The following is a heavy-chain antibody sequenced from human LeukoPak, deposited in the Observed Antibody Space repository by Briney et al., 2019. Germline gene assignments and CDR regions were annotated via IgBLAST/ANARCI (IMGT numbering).Heavy chain of an antibody. CDR1: GYTFTGYY. J-gene: IGHJ4*02. CDR3: ARDRDGSYSEYYFDY. Sequence: GASVKVSCKASGYTFTGYYMHWVRLAPGQGLEWMGWINPNSGGTNYAQKFQGRVTMTRDTSISTAYMELSRLRSDDTAVYYCARDRDGSYSEYYFDYWGQGTLVTVSS. D-gene: IGHD1-26*01. CDR2: INPNSGGT. V-gene: IGHV1-2*02.